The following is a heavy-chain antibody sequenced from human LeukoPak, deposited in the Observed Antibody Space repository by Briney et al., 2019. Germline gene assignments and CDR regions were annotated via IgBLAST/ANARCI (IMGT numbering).Heavy chain of an antibody. V-gene: IGHV3-30*18. Sequence: PGTSLRLSCAASGFTFSSYGMHWVRQAPGKGLEWVAVISHDGSITYYVDSVKGRFTISRDNSKNTLYLQMHSLRAEDTAVYYCAKLARPYCSGDCLQIDYWGQGTLVPVSS. CDR1: GFTFSSYG. CDR2: ISHDGSIT. J-gene: IGHJ4*02. CDR3: AKLARPYCSGDCLQIDY. D-gene: IGHD2-21*02.